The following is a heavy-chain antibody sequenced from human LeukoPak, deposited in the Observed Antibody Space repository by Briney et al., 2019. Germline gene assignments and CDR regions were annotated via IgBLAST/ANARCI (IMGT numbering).Heavy chain of an antibody. V-gene: IGHV4-4*07. Sequence: PSETLSLTCTVSGDSISTYYWSWIRQPAGKGLEWIGRIYTNENTNYNPSLRSRVTMSVDTSKNQFSLKLSSVTAADTAVYYCARAAAAAGGQYFDYWGQGTLVAVSS. CDR3: ARAAAAAGGQYFDY. CDR1: GDSISTYY. J-gene: IGHJ4*02. D-gene: IGHD6-13*01. CDR2: IYTNENT.